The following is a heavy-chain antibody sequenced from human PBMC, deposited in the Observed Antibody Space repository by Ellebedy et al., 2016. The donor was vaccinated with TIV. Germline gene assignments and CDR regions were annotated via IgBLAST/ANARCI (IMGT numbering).Heavy chain of an antibody. CDR2: INPSGGST. J-gene: IGHJ6*02. Sequence: ASVKVSCKASGYTFTGYRMHWVRQAPGQGLDWMGIINPSGGSTTYAQKIQGRISMTRDRSTSTAYMELSSLRSEDTAVYYCARDMQPARPLGYYYYGMDVWGQGTTVTVSS. CDR1: GYTFTGYR. CDR3: ARDMQPARPLGYYYYGMDV. V-gene: IGHV1-46*01. D-gene: IGHD6-6*01.